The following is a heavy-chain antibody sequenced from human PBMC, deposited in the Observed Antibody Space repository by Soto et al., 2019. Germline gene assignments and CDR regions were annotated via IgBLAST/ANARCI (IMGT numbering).Heavy chain of an antibody. CDR3: AREDYYDSSGYSDY. D-gene: IGHD3-22*01. Sequence: SETLSLTCTVSGGSISSGDYYWSWIRQPPGKGLEWIGYIYYSGSTYYNPSLKSRVTISVDTSKDQFSLKLSSVTAADTAVYYCAREDYYDSSGYSDYWGQGTLVTVSS. CDR1: GGSISSGDYY. J-gene: IGHJ4*02. V-gene: IGHV4-30-4*01. CDR2: IYYSGST.